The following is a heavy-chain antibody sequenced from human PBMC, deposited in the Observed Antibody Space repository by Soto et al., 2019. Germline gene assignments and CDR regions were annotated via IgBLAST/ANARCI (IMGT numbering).Heavy chain of an antibody. CDR3: AREGQPVVRREYDY. Sequence: EVQLVESGGGLVKPGGSLRLSCAVSGFTFSTCTMNWVRQAPGKGLEWVSSIGSGGSPYYADSVKGRFTISRDNAKNSLYLQMHSLRAEDTAVYYCAREGQPVVRREYDYWCQGAPVTVSS. J-gene: IGHJ4*02. CDR1: GFTFSTCT. D-gene: IGHD2-15*01. V-gene: IGHV3-21*06. CDR2: IGSGGSP.